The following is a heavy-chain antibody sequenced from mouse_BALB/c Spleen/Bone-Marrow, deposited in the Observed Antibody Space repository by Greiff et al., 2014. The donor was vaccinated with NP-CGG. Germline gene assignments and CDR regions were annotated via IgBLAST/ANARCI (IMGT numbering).Heavy chain of an antibody. D-gene: IGHD1-1*01. CDR1: GFNIKDTY. V-gene: IGHV14-3*02. CDR3: ARYYYGSGYFDY. CDR2: IDPANGIT. Sequence: VQLQQSGAELVKPGASVKLSCTASGFNIKDTYMHWVKQRPEQGLEWIGRIDPANGITKYDPKFQGKATITADTSSNTAYLQLSSLTSEDTAFYYCARYYYGSGYFDYWGQGTSLTVSS. J-gene: IGHJ2*02.